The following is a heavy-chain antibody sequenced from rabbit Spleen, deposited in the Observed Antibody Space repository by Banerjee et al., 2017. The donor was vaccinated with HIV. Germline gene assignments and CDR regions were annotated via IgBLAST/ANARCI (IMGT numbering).Heavy chain of an antibody. V-gene: IGHV1S40*01. CDR2: IYTGSNTIS. Sequence: QSLEESGGGLVKPGASLTLTCTASGFPFSSGYDMCWVRQAPGKGLEWIGTIYTGSNTISWYASWAKGRFTISKTSSTTVTLQLNSLTAADTATFFCSRDLACVICWNFDLLGQGTLVTVS. J-gene: IGHJ4*01. CDR3: SRDLACVICWNFDL. CDR1: GFPFSSGYD. D-gene: IGHD1-1*01.